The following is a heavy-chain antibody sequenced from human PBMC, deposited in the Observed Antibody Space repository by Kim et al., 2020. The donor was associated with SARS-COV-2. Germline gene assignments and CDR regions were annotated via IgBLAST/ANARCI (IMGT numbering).Heavy chain of an antibody. CDR2: ISYDGSNK. D-gene: IGHD3-9*01. V-gene: IGHV3-30*18. J-gene: IGHJ6*02. CDR3: AKHLLYYDILTGYSPGFSGGFTYYYGMDV. Sequence: GGSLRLSCAASGFTFSSYGMHWVRQAPGKGLEWVAVISYDGSNKYYADSVKGRFTISRDNSKNTLYLQMNGLRAEDTAVYYCAKHLLYYDILTGYSPGFSGGFTYYYGMDVWGQGTTVTVSS. CDR1: GFTFSSYG.